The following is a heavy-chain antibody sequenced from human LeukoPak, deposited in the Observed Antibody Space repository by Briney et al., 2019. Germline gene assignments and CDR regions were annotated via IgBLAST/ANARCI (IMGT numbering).Heavy chain of an antibody. Sequence: SETLSLTCTVSGGSISSYYWSWIRQPAGKGLEWIGRIYTSGSTNYNPSLKSRVTMSVDTSKNQFSLKLSSVTAADTAVYYCARHGRIFGVVIRSWFDPWGQGTLVTVSS. V-gene: IGHV4-4*07. CDR1: GGSISSYY. CDR2: IYTSGST. J-gene: IGHJ5*02. CDR3: ARHGRIFGVVIRSWFDP. D-gene: IGHD3-3*01.